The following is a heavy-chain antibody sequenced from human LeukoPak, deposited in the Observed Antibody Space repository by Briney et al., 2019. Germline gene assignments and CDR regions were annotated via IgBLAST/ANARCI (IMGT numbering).Heavy chain of an antibody. V-gene: IGHV1-3*03. J-gene: IGHJ3*02. Sequence: ASVKVSCKASGYTFTSYAMHWVRQAPGQRLEWMGWINAGNGNTKYSQEFQGRVTITRDTSASTAYMELSSLRSEDMAVYYCAREHYYDSSGETAFDIWGQGTMVTVSS. D-gene: IGHD3-22*01. CDR3: AREHYYDSSGETAFDI. CDR2: INAGNGNT. CDR1: GYTFTSYA.